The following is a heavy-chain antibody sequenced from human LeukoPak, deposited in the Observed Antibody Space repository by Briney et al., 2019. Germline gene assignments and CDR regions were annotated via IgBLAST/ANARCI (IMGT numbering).Heavy chain of an antibody. J-gene: IGHJ6*02. CDR1: GFTFSSYA. V-gene: IGHV3-30-3*01. CDR2: MSYDGSNK. Sequence: GGSLRLSCAASGFTFSSYAMPWVRQAPGKGLEWVAVMSYDGSNKYYADSVKGRFTISRDNSKNTLYLQMNSLRAEDTAVYYCARALYSGYDNYYYYYGMDVWGQGTTVTVSS. D-gene: IGHD5-12*01. CDR3: ARALYSGYDNYYYYYGMDV.